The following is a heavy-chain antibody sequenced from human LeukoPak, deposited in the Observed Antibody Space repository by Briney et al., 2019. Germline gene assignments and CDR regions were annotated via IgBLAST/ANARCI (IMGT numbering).Heavy chain of an antibody. Sequence: KPGGSLRLSCAASGFTFNDYYMSWIRQAPGKGLEWLSYIKIGGTNTHYADSVKGRFTISRDNAKKSLYLEMNNLRAEDTAVYYCSTDGAGFDTWGQGVLATVSS. V-gene: IGHV3-11*01. CDR2: IKIGGTNT. CDR3: STDGAGFDT. J-gene: IGHJ5*02. CDR1: GFTFNDYY.